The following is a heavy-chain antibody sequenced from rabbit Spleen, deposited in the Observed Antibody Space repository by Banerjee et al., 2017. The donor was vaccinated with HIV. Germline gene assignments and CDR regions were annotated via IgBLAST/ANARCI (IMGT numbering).Heavy chain of an antibody. J-gene: IGHJ2*01. V-gene: IGHV1S45*01. Sequence: LEESGGGLVKPGGTLTLTCTVSGFSFSSNWICWVRQAPGKGLEWIACIDTSDGDTDYANWPKGRFTISKTSSTTVTLQMTSLTAADTATYFCARNYVNAFDPWGPGTLVIVS. CDR2: IDTSDGDT. D-gene: IGHD1-1*01. CDR3: ARNYVNAFDP. CDR1: GFSFSSNW.